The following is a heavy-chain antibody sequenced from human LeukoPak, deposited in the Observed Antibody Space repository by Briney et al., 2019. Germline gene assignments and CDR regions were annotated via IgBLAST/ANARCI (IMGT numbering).Heavy chain of an antibody. CDR1: GGSISNYY. CDR2: IHYSGGT. CDR3: GRHGDRSSYYYYLDY. J-gene: IGHJ4*02. Sequence: SETLSLTCSGSGGSISNYYGSWIRQPPGKGLEWIGHIHYSGGTNYNPSIKSRVNIALDTAKTQFSVKLTSVTAADTAVSYCGRHGDRSSYYYYLDYWGQGTLVTVSS. D-gene: IGHD3-22*01. V-gene: IGHV4-59*08.